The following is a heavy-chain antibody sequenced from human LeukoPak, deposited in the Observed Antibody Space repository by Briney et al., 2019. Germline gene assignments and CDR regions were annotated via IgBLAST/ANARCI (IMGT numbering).Heavy chain of an antibody. CDR1: GYTFTSYG. V-gene: IGHV1-18*01. J-gene: IGHJ5*02. CDR3: ARDPLHGDYTLNWFDP. D-gene: IGHD4-17*01. Sequence: ASVKVSCKASGYTFTSYGISWVRQAPGQGLEWMGWVSTYNGKTNYAQKLHGRVTMTTDTSTSTAYMELRSLRSDDTAVYYCARDPLHGDYTLNWFDPWGQGTLVTVSS. CDR2: VSTYNGKT.